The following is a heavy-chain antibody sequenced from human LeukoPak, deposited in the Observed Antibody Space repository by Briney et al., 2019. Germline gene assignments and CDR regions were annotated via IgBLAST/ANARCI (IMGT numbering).Heavy chain of an antibody. J-gene: IGHJ3*02. CDR2: TYHSGSTNT. CDR1: GGSINTYY. Sequence: SETLSLTCTVSGGSINTYYWSWIRQPPGKGLEWIGYTYHSGSTNTNYNPSLKSRVTISVDTSKNHFSLRLSSVTAADTAVYYCARDGTSSWYHNAFDIWGQGTMVTVSS. D-gene: IGHD6-13*01. CDR3: ARDGTSSWYHNAFDI. V-gene: IGHV4-59*01.